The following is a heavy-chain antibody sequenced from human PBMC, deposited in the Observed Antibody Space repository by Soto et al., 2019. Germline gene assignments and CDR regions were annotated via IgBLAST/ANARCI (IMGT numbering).Heavy chain of an antibody. V-gene: IGHV4-30-4*01. D-gene: IGHD2-15*01. CDR2: IYYSGST. J-gene: IGHJ4*02. CDR1: GRSISSVNYY. CDR3: ARYGSGECNRGSCYSPFDY. Sequence: PSETLSLTCTVSGRSISSVNYYWSWIRQPPGKGLEWIGYIYYSGSTYYNPSLRSRVTISVDTSKNQFSLKLSSVTAADTAVYYCARYGSGECNRGSCYSPFDYWAQGTLVTVSS.